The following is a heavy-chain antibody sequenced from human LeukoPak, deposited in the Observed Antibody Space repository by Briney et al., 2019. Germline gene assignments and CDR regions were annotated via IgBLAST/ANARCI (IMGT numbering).Heavy chain of an antibody. CDR3: ARGNWNYEYFDY. J-gene: IGHJ4*02. CDR2: IYHSGST. V-gene: IGHV4-30-2*01. CDR1: GGSISSGGYS. Sequence: SQTLSLTCAVSGGSISSGGYSWSWIRRPPGKGLEWIGYIYHSGSTYYNPSLKSRVTISVDRSKNQFSLKLSSVTAADTAVYYCARGNWNYEYFDYWGQGTLVTVSS. D-gene: IGHD1-7*01.